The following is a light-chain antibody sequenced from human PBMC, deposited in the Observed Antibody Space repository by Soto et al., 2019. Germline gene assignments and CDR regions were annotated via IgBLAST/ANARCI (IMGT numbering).Light chain of an antibody. J-gene: IGLJ1*01. CDR2: EVS. CDR1: SSDISIYNY. Sequence: QSVLTQPASVSGSPGQSITISGTGTSSDISIYNYVSWYQQHPGKAPKLIIYEVSNRPSGISNRFSGAKSGNTASLTISGLQVEDEADYYCCSYTSSTNYVFGAGTKVTVL. V-gene: IGLV2-14*01. CDR3: CSYTSSTNYV.